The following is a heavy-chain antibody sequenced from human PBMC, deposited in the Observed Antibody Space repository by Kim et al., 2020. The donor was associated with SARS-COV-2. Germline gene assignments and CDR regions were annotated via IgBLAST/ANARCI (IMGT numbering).Heavy chain of an antibody. CDR1: GFNFSNYG. CDR2: VSYEGRNT. D-gene: IGHD2-15*01. J-gene: IGHJ4*02. Sequence: GGSLRLSCVASGFNFSNYGMHWVRQAPGKGLEWVGIVSYEGRNTYYAGSVKGRFTISRDNAKNTLYLQMNSLRAEDTARYFCVKEAAFTTVVVDYYFDYRGRGTLVTVSS. CDR3: VKEAAFTTVVVDYYFDY. V-gene: IGHV3-30*18.